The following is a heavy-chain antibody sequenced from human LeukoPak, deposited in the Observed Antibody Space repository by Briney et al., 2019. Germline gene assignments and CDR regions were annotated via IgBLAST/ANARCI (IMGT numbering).Heavy chain of an antibody. V-gene: IGHV3-11*04. Sequence: VGSLRLSRAASGFTFSDYYMSWIRQSPGNGLEWVSYISTSGSTIYYADSVKGRFTVSRDNAKNSLFLQMNSLRAEDTAVYYCARVVSENSGYQGYWGQGTLVTVSS. CDR3: ARVVSENSGYQGY. D-gene: IGHD3-22*01. CDR2: ISTSGSTI. CDR1: GFTFSDYY. J-gene: IGHJ4*02.